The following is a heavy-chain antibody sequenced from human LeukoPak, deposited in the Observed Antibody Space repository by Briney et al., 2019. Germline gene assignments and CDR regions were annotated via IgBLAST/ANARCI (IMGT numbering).Heavy chain of an antibody. CDR3: ARSDSIGSVDY. J-gene: IGHJ4*02. V-gene: IGHV3-7*01. Sequence: GGSLRLSCAASGLALSIYWMNWVRQAPGKGLEWVANINHHGSDKWYVDSVKGRFTIARDNTDNSLSLQMNSLRVEDTAVYYCARSDSIGSVDYWGQGTLITVSS. CDR1: GLALSIYW. D-gene: IGHD2-21*01. CDR2: INHHGSDK.